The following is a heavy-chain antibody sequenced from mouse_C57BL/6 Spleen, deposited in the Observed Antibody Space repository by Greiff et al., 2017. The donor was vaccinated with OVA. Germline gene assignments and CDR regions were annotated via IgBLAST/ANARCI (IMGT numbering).Heavy chain of an antibody. V-gene: IGHV1-80*01. D-gene: IGHD2-2*01. CDR2: IYPGDGDT. CDR3: ARSGYDYAMDY. CDR1: GYAFSSYW. Sequence: VMLVESGAELVKPGASVKISCKASGYAFSSYWMNWVKQRPGKGLEWIGQIYPGDGDTNYNGKFKGKATLTADKSSSTAYMQLSSLTSEDSAVYFCARSGYDYAMDYWGQGTSVTVSS. J-gene: IGHJ4*01.